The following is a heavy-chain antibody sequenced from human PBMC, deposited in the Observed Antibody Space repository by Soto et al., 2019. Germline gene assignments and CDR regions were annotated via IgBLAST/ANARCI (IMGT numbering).Heavy chain of an antibody. V-gene: IGHV3-23*01. J-gene: IGHJ4*02. CDR2: SSATGAGT. D-gene: IGHD1-7*01. Sequence: EVQLLESGGGLVQPGGSLRLSCAASGFTFSSYGMTWVRQAPGKGLEWVSFSSATGAGTYYADSVKGRFTISRDNSKNTLYLQMTSLRADDTAVYYCAMDRRAGGNYGIYSDFWGQGALVIVSS. CDR3: AMDRRAGGNYGIYSDF. CDR1: GFTFSSYG.